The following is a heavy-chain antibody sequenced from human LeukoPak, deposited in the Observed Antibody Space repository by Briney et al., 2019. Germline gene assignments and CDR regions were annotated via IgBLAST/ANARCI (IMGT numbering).Heavy chain of an antibody. J-gene: IGHJ3*02. D-gene: IGHD3-3*01. CDR1: GGSFGTYY. V-gene: IGHV4-34*01. CDR2: INHSGTT. CDR3: ASVLRFI. Sequence: TSSETLSLTGAIYGGSFGTYYWSWIRQPPGKGLEWVGEINHSGTTNYNPSLKSRVTISVDTSKNQFSLKLSSVTAADTAVYYCASVLRFIWGQGTMVTVSS.